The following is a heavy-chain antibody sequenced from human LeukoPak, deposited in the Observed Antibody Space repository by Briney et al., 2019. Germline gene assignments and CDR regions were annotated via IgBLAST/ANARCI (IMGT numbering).Heavy chain of an antibody. V-gene: IGHV4-39*07. CDR1: GGSISSSSYY. D-gene: IGHD6-19*01. CDR2: IYYSGST. J-gene: IGHJ4*02. Sequence: PSETLSLTCTVSGGSISSSSYYWGWIRQPPGKGLEWIGSIYYSGSTYYNPSLKSRVTISVDTSKNQFSLKLSSVTAADTAVYYCARAPSIAVAGAYFDYWGQGTLVTVSS. CDR3: ARAPSIAVAGAYFDY.